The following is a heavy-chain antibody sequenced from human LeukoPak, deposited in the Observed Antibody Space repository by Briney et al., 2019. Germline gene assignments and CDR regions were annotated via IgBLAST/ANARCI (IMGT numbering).Heavy chain of an antibody. J-gene: IGHJ5*02. Sequence: SETLSLTCGVSGGSISNNNWSCILHPPPKGLQGLGDVDYRSSTNYNTSLNSRLAISLDTSTSQFSLHVLSVAAADTAVYYCARGYSSSWYHGFDPWGQGTRVTVSS. V-gene: IGHV4-59*12. D-gene: IGHD6-13*01. CDR1: GGSISNNN. CDR2: VDYRSST. CDR3: ARGYSSSWYHGFDP.